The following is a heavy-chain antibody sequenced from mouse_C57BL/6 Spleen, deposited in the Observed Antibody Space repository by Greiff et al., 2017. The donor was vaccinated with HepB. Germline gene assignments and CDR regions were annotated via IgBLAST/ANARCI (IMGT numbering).Heavy chain of an antibody. CDR1: GYTFTSYW. Sequence: QVQLQQSGAELVMPGASVKLSCKASGYTFTSYWMHWVKQRPGQGLEWIGEIDPSDSYTNYNQKFKGKSTLTVDKSSSTAYMQLSSLTSEDSAVYYCARWKNYYGSSSDVWGTGTTVTVSS. CDR3: ARWKNYYGSSSDV. V-gene: IGHV1-69*01. CDR2: IDPSDSYT. J-gene: IGHJ1*03. D-gene: IGHD1-1*01.